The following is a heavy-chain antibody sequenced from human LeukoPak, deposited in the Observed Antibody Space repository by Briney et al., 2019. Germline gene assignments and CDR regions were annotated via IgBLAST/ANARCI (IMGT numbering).Heavy chain of an antibody. J-gene: IGHJ3*02. D-gene: IGHD6-6*01. Sequence: PSETLSLTCTVSGGSISSYYWSWIRQPPGKGLEWIGYIYYSGSTNYNPSLKSRVTISVDTSKNQFSLKLSSVTAADTAVYYCARETYSSSNPWAFDIWGQGTMVTVSS. CDR2: IYYSGST. CDR1: GGSISSYY. V-gene: IGHV4-59*01. CDR3: ARETYSSSNPWAFDI.